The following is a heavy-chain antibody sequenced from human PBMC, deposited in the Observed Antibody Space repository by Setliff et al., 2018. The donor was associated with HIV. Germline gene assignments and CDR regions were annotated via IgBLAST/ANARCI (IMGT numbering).Heavy chain of an antibody. CDR1: GGSITRTPYY. CDR3: VRLSGGMVPNY. V-gene: IGHV4-39*01. J-gene: IGHJ4*02. D-gene: IGHD3-10*01. Sequence: SETLSLTCTVSGGSITRTPYYWGWIRQPPGKGLEWIGSIHHSGTAYDNPSLKSRVTISVDPSKNQILLRLSSVTAADTAVYYCVRLSGGMVPNYWGLGTLVTVSS. CDR2: IHHSGTA.